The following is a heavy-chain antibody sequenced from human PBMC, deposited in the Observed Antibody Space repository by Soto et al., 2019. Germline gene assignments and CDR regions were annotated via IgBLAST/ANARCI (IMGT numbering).Heavy chain of an antibody. V-gene: IGHV1-69*01. D-gene: IGHD3-22*01. Sequence: QVQLVQSGAEMQQPGASVRVSCKASGGTFSKYAFSWVRQAPGQGLEWLGGTSPMLGTPNYAQKFQGRVAISADESTATVYMELSSLRSEDTAVYFCARPLRDRNYYYGMAVWGQGTTVTVSS. CDR3: ARPLRDRNYYYGMAV. CDR2: TSPMLGTP. CDR1: GGTFSKYA. J-gene: IGHJ6*02.